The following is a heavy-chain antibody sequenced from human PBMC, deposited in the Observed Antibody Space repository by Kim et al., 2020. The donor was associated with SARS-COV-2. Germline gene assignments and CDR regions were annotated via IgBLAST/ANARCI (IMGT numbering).Heavy chain of an antibody. D-gene: IGHD2-8*01. CDR1: GFTFSNAW. V-gene: IGHV3-15*01. Sequence: GGSLRLSCAASGFTFSNAWMSWVRQAPGKGLEWVGRIKSKTDGGTTDYAAPVKGRFTISRDDSKNTLYLQMNSLKTEDTAVYYCTPRPGYCTNGVCYAFDIWGKGTMVTVSS. CDR2: IKSKTDGGTT. J-gene: IGHJ3*02. CDR3: TPRPGYCTNGVCYAFDI.